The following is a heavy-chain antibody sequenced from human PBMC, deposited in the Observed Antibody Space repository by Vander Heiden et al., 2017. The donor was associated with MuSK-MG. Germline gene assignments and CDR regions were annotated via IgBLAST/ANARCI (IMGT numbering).Heavy chain of an antibody. CDR2: IDPSDSYT. CDR1: GYSFTSYW. CDR3: ARQSGWGMYYYDSSGYYPDY. V-gene: IGHV5-10-1*01. D-gene: IGHD3-22*01. Sequence: EVQLVQSGAEVKKPGESLRISCKGSGYSFTSYWISWVRQMPGKGLEWMGRIDPSDSYTNYSPSFQGHVTISADKSISTAYLQWSSLKASDTAMYYCARQSGWGMYYYDSSGYYPDYWGQGTLVTVSS. J-gene: IGHJ4*02.